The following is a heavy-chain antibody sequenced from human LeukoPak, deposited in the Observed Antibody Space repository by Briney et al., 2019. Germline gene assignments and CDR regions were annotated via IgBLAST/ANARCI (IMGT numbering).Heavy chain of an antibody. CDR2: INHSGST. D-gene: IGHD3-16*02. CDR3: ARRPTNYVWGSYRQTYFDY. V-gene: IGHV4-34*01. J-gene: IGHJ4*02. CDR1: GGSFSGYY. Sequence: SETLSLTCAVYGGSFSGYYWSWIRQPPGKGLEWIGEINHSGSTNYNPSLKSRVTISVDTSKNQFSLKLSSVTAADTAVYYCARRPTNYVWGSYRQTYFDYWGLGTLVTVSS.